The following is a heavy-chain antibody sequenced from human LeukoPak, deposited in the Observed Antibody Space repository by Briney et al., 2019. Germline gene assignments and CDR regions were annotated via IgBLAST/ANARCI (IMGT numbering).Heavy chain of an antibody. V-gene: IGHV4-59*01. Sequence: SETLSLTCAVYGGSFSGYYWSWIRQPPGKGLEWIGYIYYSGSTNYNPSLKSRVTISVDTSKNQFSLKLSSVTAADTAVYYCARGFLGYCSSTSCRASFDYWGQGTLVTVSS. J-gene: IGHJ4*02. CDR2: IYYSGST. D-gene: IGHD2-2*01. CDR1: GGSFSGYY. CDR3: ARGFLGYCSSTSCRASFDY.